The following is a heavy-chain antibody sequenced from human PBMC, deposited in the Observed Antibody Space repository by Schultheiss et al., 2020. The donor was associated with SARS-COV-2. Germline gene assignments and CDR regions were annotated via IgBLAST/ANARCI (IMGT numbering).Heavy chain of an antibody. D-gene: IGHD3-10*01. CDR2: ISGSGGST. CDR1: GFTFSSYD. V-gene: IGHV3-23*01. Sequence: GGSLRLSCAASGFTFSSYDMHWVRQATGKGLEWVSAISGSGGSTYYADSVKGRFTISRDNSKNTLYLQMNSLRAEDTAVYYCAKGSGDMDVWGQGTTVTVSS. J-gene: IGHJ6*02. CDR3: AKGSGDMDV.